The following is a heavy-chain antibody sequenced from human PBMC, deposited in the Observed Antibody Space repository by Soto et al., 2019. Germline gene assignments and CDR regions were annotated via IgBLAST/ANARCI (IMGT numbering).Heavy chain of an antibody. CDR2: ISAYNGNT. CDR1: GYTFTNYG. Sequence: QVQLVQSGAEVKKPGASVKVSCKASGYTFTNYGIIWVRQAPGQGLEWMGWISAYNGNTNYAQKVQARVTMTIDTSTSTAYMELRSLRSDDTAVYYCARDWKYFYDSSGYYYDWFDPLGQGTLVTVSS. J-gene: IGHJ5*02. V-gene: IGHV1-18*01. D-gene: IGHD3-22*01. CDR3: ARDWKYFYDSSGYYYDWFDP.